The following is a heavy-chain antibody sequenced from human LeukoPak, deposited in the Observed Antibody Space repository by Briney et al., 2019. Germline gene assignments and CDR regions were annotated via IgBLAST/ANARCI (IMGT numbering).Heavy chain of an antibody. D-gene: IGHD1-1*01. CDR3: AKGTGDAGYYLDN. CDR2: ISSSSSTI. V-gene: IGHV3-48*04. CDR1: GFTFSSYG. J-gene: IGHJ4*02. Sequence: PGGSLRLSCAASGFTFSSYGMHWVRQAPGKGLEWVSYISSSSSTIYYADSVKGRFTISRDNAKNSLYLQMSGLRVEDTAVYHCAKGTGDAGYYLDNWGQGTLVTVSS.